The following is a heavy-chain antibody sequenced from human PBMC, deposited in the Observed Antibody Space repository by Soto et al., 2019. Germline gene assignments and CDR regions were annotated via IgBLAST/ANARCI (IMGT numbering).Heavy chain of an antibody. Sequence: QVQLVQSGAEVKKPGASVKVSCKASGYTFIDYFIHWVRQAPGQGLEWMGWINPNSGDTNSAQKFQGRVAMTRDTSISTAYMELIGLRSDDTAVYSCARQLDTTMITDYWGQGTLVTVSS. CDR3: ARQLDTTMITDY. D-gene: IGHD5-18*01. CDR2: INPNSGDT. CDR1: GYTFIDYF. V-gene: IGHV1-2*02. J-gene: IGHJ4*02.